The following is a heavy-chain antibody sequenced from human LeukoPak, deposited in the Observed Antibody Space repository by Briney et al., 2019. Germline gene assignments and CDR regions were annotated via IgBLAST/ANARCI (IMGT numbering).Heavy chain of an antibody. CDR1: GFTFSSYA. J-gene: IGHJ6*03. D-gene: IGHD3-16*01. CDR3: AKDLYRGIDYYYYMDV. V-gene: IGHV3-23*01. Sequence: PGGSLRLSCAASGFTFSSYAMSWVRQAPGKGLEWVSAISGSGGSTYYADSVKGRFTISRDNSKNTLYLQMNSLRAEDTAVYYYAKDLYRGIDYYYYMDVWGKGTTVTVSS. CDR2: ISGSGGST.